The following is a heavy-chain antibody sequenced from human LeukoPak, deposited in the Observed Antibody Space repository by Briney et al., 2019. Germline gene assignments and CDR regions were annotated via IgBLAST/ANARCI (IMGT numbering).Heavy chain of an antibody. J-gene: IGHJ4*02. CDR3: ARQPYSSGYLYYFDY. D-gene: IGHD3-22*01. CDR2: IYYSGST. V-gene: IGHV4-59*08. Sequence: SETLSLTCAVYGGSFSGYYWSWIRQPPGKGLEWIGYIYYSGSTNYNPSLKSRVTISVDTSKNQFSLKLSSVTAADTAVYYCARQPYSSGYLYYFDYWGQGTLVTVSS. CDR1: GGSFSGYY.